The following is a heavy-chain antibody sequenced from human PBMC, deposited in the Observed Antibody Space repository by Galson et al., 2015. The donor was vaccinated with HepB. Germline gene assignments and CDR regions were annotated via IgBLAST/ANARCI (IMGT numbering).Heavy chain of an antibody. CDR3: ARDGTHFYDSSGYYHPLYYYYGMDV. J-gene: IGHJ6*02. Sequence: SVKVSCKASGYTFIGYYIHWVRQAPGQGLEWMGWINPKSGGTNYAQKFQGWVTMTRDTSISTAYMELSRLRSDDTAVYYCARDGTHFYDSSGYYHPLYYYYGMDVWGQGTTVTVSS. CDR2: INPKSGGT. V-gene: IGHV1-2*04. D-gene: IGHD3-22*01. CDR1: GYTFIGYY.